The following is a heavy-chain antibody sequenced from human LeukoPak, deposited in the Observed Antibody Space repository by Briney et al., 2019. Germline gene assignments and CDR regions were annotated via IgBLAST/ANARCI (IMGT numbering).Heavy chain of an antibody. CDR1: GFTFGSYW. J-gene: IGHJ4*02. CDR2: IKQDGSDK. CDR3: ARDYYASGSHDY. Sequence: GGSLRLSCAASGFTFGSYWMSWVRQAPGKGPEWVANIKQDGSDKSYVDSVKGRFTISRDNAKSLLYLQMDSLRAEDTAVYYCARDYYASGSHDYWGQGNLVTVSS. V-gene: IGHV3-7*01. D-gene: IGHD3-10*01.